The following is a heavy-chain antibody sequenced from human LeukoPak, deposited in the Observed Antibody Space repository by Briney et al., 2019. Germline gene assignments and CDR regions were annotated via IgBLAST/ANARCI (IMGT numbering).Heavy chain of an antibody. CDR2: INPNSGGT. CDR3: ARGDYYDSSVYYYD. CDR1: GYTFTGYY. Sequence: ASVKVSSKASGYTFTGYYIHWVRQAPGQGLEWMGWINPNSGGTNSAQKFQGRVTMTRDTSISTAYMDLSSLRSDDTAVYYCARGDYYDSSVYYYDWGQGTLVTVSS. V-gene: IGHV1-2*02. D-gene: IGHD3-22*01. J-gene: IGHJ4*02.